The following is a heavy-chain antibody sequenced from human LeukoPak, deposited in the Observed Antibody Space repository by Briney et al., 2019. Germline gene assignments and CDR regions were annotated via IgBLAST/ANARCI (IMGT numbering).Heavy chain of an antibody. CDR3: ARELRLFGSSPIDY. V-gene: IGHV1-69*13. CDR2: IIPIFGTA. D-gene: IGHD6-6*01. Sequence: PVKVSCKASGGTFSSYAISWVRQAPGQGLEWMGGIIPIFGTANYAQKFQGRVTITADESTSTAYMELSSLRSEDTAVYYCARELRLFGSSPIDYWGQGTLVTVSS. J-gene: IGHJ4*02. CDR1: GGTFSSYA.